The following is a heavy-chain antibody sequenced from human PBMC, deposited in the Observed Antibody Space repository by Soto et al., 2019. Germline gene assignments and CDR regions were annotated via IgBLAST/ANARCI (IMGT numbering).Heavy chain of an antibody. V-gene: IGHV4-34*01. D-gene: IGHD3-10*01. Sequence: ASETLSLTCAVYGGSFSGYYWSWIRQPPGKGLEWIGEINHSGSTNYNPSLKSRVTISVDTSKNQFSLKLSSVTAADTAVYYCARGSYYYGSGTIPNDYWGQGTLVTVSS. CDR1: GGSFSGYY. CDR3: ARGSYYYGSGTIPNDY. J-gene: IGHJ4*02. CDR2: INHSGST.